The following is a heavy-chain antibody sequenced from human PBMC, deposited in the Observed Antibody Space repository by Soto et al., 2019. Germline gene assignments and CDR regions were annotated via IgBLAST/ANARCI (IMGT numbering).Heavy chain of an antibody. V-gene: IGHV3-9*01. Sequence: EVQLVESGGGLVQPGRSLRLSCAASGFTFDDYAMHWVRQAPGKGLEWVSGINWNRAYIGYAESVKGRFIISRDNAKKLVHLQMNSLRTEDTALYYCAKAVSLAFDALHVWGQGTKVTVSA. CDR3: AKAVSLAFDALHV. CDR1: GFTFDDYA. J-gene: IGHJ3*01. CDR2: INWNRAYI.